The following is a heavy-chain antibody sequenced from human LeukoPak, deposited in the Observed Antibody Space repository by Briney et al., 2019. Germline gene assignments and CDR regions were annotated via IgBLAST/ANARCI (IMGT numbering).Heavy chain of an antibody. CDR2: INPSGGST. V-gene: IGHV1-46*03. CDR1: GYTFTSYF. J-gene: IGHJ5*02. Sequence: ASVKVSCKASGYTFTSYFMRWVRQAPGQGLEWMGIINPSGGSTTYAQKFQGRVTMTRDTSTSTVYMELSSLRSEDTAVYYCAKSVNRMTTGTAEPWGQGTLVTVSS. CDR3: AKSVNRMTTGTAEP. D-gene: IGHD2/OR15-2a*01.